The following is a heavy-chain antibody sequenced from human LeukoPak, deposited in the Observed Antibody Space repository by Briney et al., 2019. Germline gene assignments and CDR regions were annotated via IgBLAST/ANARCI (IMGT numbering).Heavy chain of an antibody. J-gene: IGHJ4*02. CDR3: ARLGGDYFDY. CDR2: ISSSSSYI. V-gene: IGHV3-21*01. D-gene: IGHD1-26*01. CDR1: GFTFSSYS. Sequence: GGSLRLSCAASGFTFSSYSMNWVRQAPGKGLEWVSSISSSSSYIYYADSVKGRFTISRDNAKSSLYLQMNSLRAEDTAVYYCARLGGDYFDYWGQGTLVTVSS.